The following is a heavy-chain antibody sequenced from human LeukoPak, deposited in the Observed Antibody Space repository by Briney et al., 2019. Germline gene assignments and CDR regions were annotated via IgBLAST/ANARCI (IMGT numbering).Heavy chain of an antibody. CDR2: IKQDGSEK. CDR1: GFTFSSYW. D-gene: IGHD2-2*01. CDR3: ARAHCSSTSCYYFDY. V-gene: IGHV3-7*01. Sequence: GGSLRLSCAASGFTFSSYWMSWVRQAPGKGLEWVANIKQDGSEKYYVDSVKGRFTISRDNAKNSLYLQMNSLRAEDTAVYYCARAHCSSTSCYYFDYWGQGTLVTVSS. J-gene: IGHJ4*02.